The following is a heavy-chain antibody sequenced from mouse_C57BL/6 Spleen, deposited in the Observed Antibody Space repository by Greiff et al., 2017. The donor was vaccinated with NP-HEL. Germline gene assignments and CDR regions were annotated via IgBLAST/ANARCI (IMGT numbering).Heavy chain of an antibody. D-gene: IGHD2-3*01. CDR1: GFTFSSYA. V-gene: IGHV5-9-1*02. Sequence: EVKLQESGEGLVKPGGSLKLSCAASGFTFSSYAMSWVRQTPEKRLEWVAYISSGGDYIYYADTVKGRFTISRDNARNTLYLQMSSLKSEDTAMYYCTRDYDGYYGYWGQGTLVTVSA. CDR3: TRDYDGYYGY. CDR2: ISSGGDYI. J-gene: IGHJ3*01.